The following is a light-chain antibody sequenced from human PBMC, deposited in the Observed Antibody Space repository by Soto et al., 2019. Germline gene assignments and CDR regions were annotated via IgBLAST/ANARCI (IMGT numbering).Light chain of an antibody. CDR3: QHRSNWPRT. Sequence: EIVLTQSPATLSLSPGERATLSCRASQSVSSYLAWYQQKPGQAPRLLIYDASNRATGIPARFSGSGSGTDCTLTISSLEPEDFAVYYCQHRSNWPRTFGQGTKVEIK. CDR2: DAS. CDR1: QSVSSY. V-gene: IGKV3-11*01. J-gene: IGKJ1*01.